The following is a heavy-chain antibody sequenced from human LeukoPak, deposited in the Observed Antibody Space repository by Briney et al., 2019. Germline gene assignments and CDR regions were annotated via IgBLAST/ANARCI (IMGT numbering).Heavy chain of an antibody. J-gene: IGHJ5*02. D-gene: IGHD6-13*01. Sequence: PSETLSLTCTVSGYSISSGYYWGWIRQPPGKGLEWIGSIYHSGSTYYNPSLKSRVTISVDTSKNQFSLKLSSVTAADTAVYYCAGRWGGSRYNWFDPWGQGTLVTVSS. CDR2: IYHSGST. CDR3: AGRWGGSRYNWFDP. CDR1: GYSISSGYY. V-gene: IGHV4-38-2*02.